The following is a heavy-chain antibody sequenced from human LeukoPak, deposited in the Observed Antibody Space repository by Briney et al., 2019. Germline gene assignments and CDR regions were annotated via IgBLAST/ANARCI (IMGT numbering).Heavy chain of an antibody. D-gene: IGHD3-16*01. CDR2: IFPADSST. J-gene: IGHJ2*01. V-gene: IGHV5-51*01. CDR3: ASRNSASYWYFDI. Sequence: GESLKISCQGSGYNFRSSWVAWVRQTRGKGLEWMGIIFPADSSTRYSPSFQGQVTISADKSISTAYLHWSSLKASDSALYYCASRNSASYWYFDIWGRGTRVTVSS. CDR1: GYNFRSSW.